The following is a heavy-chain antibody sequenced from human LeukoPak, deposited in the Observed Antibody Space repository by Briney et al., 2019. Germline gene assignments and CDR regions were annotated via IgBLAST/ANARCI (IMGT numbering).Heavy chain of an antibody. CDR1: GFTFSSYG. D-gene: IGHD3-10*01. CDR3: AKDQNPVRGVTQLDY. J-gene: IGHJ4*02. V-gene: IGHV3-30*18. Sequence: GGSLRLSCAASGFTFSSYGMHWVRHAPGKGLEWVAVISYDGSNKYYADSVKGRFTISRDNSKNTLYLRMNSLRAEDTAVYYCAKDQNPVRGVTQLDYWGQGTLVTVSS. CDR2: ISYDGSNK.